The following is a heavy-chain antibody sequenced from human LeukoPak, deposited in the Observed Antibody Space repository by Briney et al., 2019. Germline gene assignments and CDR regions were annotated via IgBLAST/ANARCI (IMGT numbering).Heavy chain of an antibody. D-gene: IGHD3-22*01. CDR1: GITLSNYG. Sequence: GGSLRLSCAVSGITLSNYGMSWVRQTPGKGLEWVAGISGSGGSTNYADSVKGRFTISRDNPKNTLYLQMNSLRAEDTAVYFCAKRGVVIRVILVGFHKEAYYFDSWGQGALVTVSS. CDR3: AKRGVVIRVILVGFHKEAYYFDS. V-gene: IGHV3-23*01. CDR2: ISGSGGST. J-gene: IGHJ4*02.